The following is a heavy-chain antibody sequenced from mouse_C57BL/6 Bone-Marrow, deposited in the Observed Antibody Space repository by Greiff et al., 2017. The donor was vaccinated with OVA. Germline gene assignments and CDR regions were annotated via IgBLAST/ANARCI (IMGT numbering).Heavy chain of an antibody. Sequence: QVQLQQSDAELVKPGASVKISCKVSGYTFTDHTIHWMKQRPEQGLEWIGYIYPRDGSTKYNEKFKGQATLTADKSSSTAYMQLNSLTSEDSAVDFCASNYCGNSNDYWGQGTTLTVSS. J-gene: IGHJ2*01. V-gene: IGHV1-78*01. CDR2: IYPRDGST. D-gene: IGHD1-1*01. CDR1: GYTFTDHT. CDR3: ASNYCGNSNDY.